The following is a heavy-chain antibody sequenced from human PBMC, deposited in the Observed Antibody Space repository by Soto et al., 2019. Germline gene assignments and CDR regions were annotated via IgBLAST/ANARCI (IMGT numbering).Heavy chain of an antibody. Sequence: QLQLQESGSGLVKPSQTLSLTCAVSGGSISSGGYSWSWIRQPPGKGLEWIGYIYHSGSTYYNPSLNIRVTTAVDRSKNQFSLKLSSVTAADTAVYYCARAGGLGAVAADYWGQGTLVTVSS. J-gene: IGHJ4*02. D-gene: IGHD6-19*01. CDR1: GGSISSGGYS. CDR2: IYHSGST. V-gene: IGHV4-30-2*01. CDR3: ARAGGLGAVAADY.